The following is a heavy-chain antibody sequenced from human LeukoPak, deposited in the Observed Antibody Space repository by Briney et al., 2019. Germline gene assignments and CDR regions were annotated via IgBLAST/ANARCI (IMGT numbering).Heavy chain of an antibody. D-gene: IGHD7-27*01. V-gene: IGHV1-2*02. CDR3: ARDRVRLGMIPGY. J-gene: IGHJ4*02. Sequence: ASVKVSCTASGYTFSGYYLHWVRQAPGQGLEWMGWINPNSGDTNYAQKFQGRVTLTRDTSISTVYMELSRLRSDDTAVYYCARDRVRLGMIPGYWGQGTLVTVSS. CDR1: GYTFSGYY. CDR2: INPNSGDT.